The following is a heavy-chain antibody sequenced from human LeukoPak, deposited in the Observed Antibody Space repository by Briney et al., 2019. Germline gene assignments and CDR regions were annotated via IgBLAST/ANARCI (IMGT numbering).Heavy chain of an antibody. J-gene: IGHJ4*02. CDR2: ISSNGGST. CDR3: ARDGVDEYYDILTGYSHYDY. D-gene: IGHD3-9*01. CDR1: GFTFSSYA. V-gene: IGHV3-64*01. Sequence: GGSLRLSCAASGFTFSSYAMHWVRQAPGKGLEYVSAISSNGGSTYYANSVKGRFTISRDNSKNTLYLQMGSLRAEDMAVYYCARDGVDEYYDILTGYSHYDYWGQGTLVTVSS.